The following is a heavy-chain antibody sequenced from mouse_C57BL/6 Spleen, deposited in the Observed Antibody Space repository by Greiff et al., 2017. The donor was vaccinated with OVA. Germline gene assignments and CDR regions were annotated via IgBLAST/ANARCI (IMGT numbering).Heavy chain of an antibody. CDR2: IWSDGST. J-gene: IGHJ4*01. CDR1: GFSLTSYG. CDR3: ARGYYGSRNYAMDY. Sequence: VQLQESGPGLVAPSQSLSITCTVSGFSLTSYGVHWVRQPPGKGLEWLVVIWSDGSTTYNSALKSRLSISKDNSKSQVFLKMNSLQTDDTAMYYCARGYYGSRNYAMDYWGQGTSVTVSS. D-gene: IGHD1-1*01. V-gene: IGHV2-6*03.